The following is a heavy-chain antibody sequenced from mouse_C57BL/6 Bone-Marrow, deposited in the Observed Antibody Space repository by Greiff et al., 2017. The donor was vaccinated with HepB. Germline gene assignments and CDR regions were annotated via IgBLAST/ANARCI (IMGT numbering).Heavy chain of an antibody. CDR2: ISSGGSYT. CDR3: ARRRSNYMLWYFDV. D-gene: IGHD2-5*01. CDR1: GFTFSSYG. V-gene: IGHV5-6*01. Sequence: DVQLVESGGDLVKPGGSLKLSCAASGFTFSSYGMSWVRQTPDKRLEWVATISSGGSYTYYPDSVKGRFTISRDNAKNTLYLQMSSLKSEDTAMYYCARRRSNYMLWYFDVWGTGTTVTVSS. J-gene: IGHJ1*03.